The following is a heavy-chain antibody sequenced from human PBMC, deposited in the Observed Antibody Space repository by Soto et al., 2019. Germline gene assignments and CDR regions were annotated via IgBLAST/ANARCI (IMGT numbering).Heavy chain of an antibody. D-gene: IGHD3-22*01. CDR3: ARFYYDSSGYLPSPYYYYYGMDV. V-gene: IGHV3-7*04. Sequence: GGSLRLSYAASGFTLSSEWMRCVRHAPGNGMEWVANIKQDGSEKYYVDSVKGRFTISRDNAKNSLYLQMNSLRAEDTAVYYCARFYYDSSGYLPSPYYYYYGMDVWGQGT. CDR1: GFTLSSEW. CDR2: IKQDGSEK. J-gene: IGHJ6*02.